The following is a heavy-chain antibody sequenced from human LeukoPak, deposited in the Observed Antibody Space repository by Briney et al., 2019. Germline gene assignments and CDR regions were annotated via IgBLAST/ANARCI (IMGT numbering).Heavy chain of an antibody. Sequence: SVKVSCKASGGTFSSYAISWVRQAPGQGLEWMGRIIPILGIANYAQKFQGRVTITADKSTSTAYMELSSLRSEDTAVYYCARHTIGVVVVVAAFDDAFDIWGQGTMVTVSS. D-gene: IGHD2-15*01. J-gene: IGHJ3*02. CDR2: IIPILGIA. CDR3: ARHTIGVVVVVAAFDDAFDI. CDR1: GGTFSSYA. V-gene: IGHV1-69*04.